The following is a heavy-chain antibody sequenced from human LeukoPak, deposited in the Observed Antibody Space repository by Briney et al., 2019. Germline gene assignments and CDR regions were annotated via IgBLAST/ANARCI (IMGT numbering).Heavy chain of an antibody. D-gene: IGHD3-9*01. V-gene: IGHV3-23*01. CDR3: AKVWYRSYYDILTGYYSDY. Sequence: GGSLRLSCAASGFTFSSYAMSWVRQAPGKGREWVSAISGSGGSTYYTDSVKGRFTISRDNSKNTLYLQMNSLRAEDTAVYYCAKVWYRSYYDILTGYYSDYWGQGTLVTVSS. CDR1: GFTFSSYA. CDR2: ISGSGGST. J-gene: IGHJ4*02.